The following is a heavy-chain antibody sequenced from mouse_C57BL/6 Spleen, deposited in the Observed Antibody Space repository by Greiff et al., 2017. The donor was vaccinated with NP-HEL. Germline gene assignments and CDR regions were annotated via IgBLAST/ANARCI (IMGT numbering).Heavy chain of an antibody. D-gene: IGHD1-1*01. Sequence: EVKLVESGGGLVKPGGSLKLSCAASGFTFSDYGMHWVRQAPEKGLEWVAYISSGSSTIYYADTVKGRFTISRDNAKNTLFLQMTSLRSEDTAMYYCARPTVVATRYFDVGGTGTTVTVSS. J-gene: IGHJ1*03. CDR2: ISSGSSTI. V-gene: IGHV5-17*01. CDR3: ARPTVVATRYFDV. CDR1: GFTFSDYG.